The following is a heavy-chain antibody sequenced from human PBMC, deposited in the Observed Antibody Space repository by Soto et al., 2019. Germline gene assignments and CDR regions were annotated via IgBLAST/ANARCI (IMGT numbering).Heavy chain of an antibody. Sequence: SETLSLTCTVSGGSISSYYWSWIRQPPGKGLEWIGYIYYSGSTNYNPSLKSRVTISVDTSKNQFSLKLSSVTAADTAVYYCARDSGDYIHYGMDGSGQGTTVSVS. CDR2: IYYSGST. D-gene: IGHD1-26*01. CDR3: ARDSGDYIHYGMDG. V-gene: IGHV4-59*01. J-gene: IGHJ6*02. CDR1: GGSISSYY.